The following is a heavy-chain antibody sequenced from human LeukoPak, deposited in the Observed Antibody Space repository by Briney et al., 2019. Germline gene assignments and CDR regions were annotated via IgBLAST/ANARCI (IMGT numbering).Heavy chain of an antibody. D-gene: IGHD3-22*01. CDR2: IKEDGSEQ. CDR3: ARNPELGSDSTGYRAFDI. J-gene: IGHJ3*02. V-gene: IGHV3-7*01. CDR1: AFTFSTYW. Sequence: GGSLRLSCAASAFTFSTYWMTWVRQTPGKGLEWVANIKEDGSEQNYVDSVKGRFTISRDNAKNSLYLQMNSVRAEDTAVYYCARNPELGSDSTGYRAFDIWGQGIMVTVSS.